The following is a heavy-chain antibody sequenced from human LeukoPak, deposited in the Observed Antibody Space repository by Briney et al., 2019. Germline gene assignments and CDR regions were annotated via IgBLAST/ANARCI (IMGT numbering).Heavy chain of an antibody. V-gene: IGHV3-30*14. CDR1: GFTFSSYA. Sequence: GRSLRLSCAASGFTFSSYAMHWVRQAPGKGLEWVAVISYDGSNKYYADSVKGRFTISRDNSKNTLYLQMNSLRAEDTAVYYCARGYSYGLDYWGQGTLVTVSS. CDR3: ARGYSYGLDY. J-gene: IGHJ4*02. D-gene: IGHD5-18*01. CDR2: ISYDGSNK.